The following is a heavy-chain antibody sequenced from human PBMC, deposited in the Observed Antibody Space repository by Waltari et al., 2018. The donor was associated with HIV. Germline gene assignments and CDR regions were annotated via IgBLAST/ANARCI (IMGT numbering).Heavy chain of an antibody. CDR2: INHSGST. CDR1: GGSFSGSY. Sequence: QVQLRQWGAGLLKPSATLSLTCAVYGGSFSGSYWSWLRQPPGKGLAWIGEINHSGSTNYNPSLKSRVTISVDTSKNQFSLKLTSVTAADTAVFYCARARLVSRGQYCSTTSCLPHYYYYYGMDVWGQGTTVTVSS. D-gene: IGHD2-2*01. J-gene: IGHJ6*02. V-gene: IGHV4-34*01. CDR3: ARARLVSRGQYCSTTSCLPHYYYYYGMDV.